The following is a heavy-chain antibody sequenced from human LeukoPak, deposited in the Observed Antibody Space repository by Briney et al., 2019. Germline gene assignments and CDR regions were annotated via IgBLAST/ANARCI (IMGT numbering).Heavy chain of an antibody. CDR3: ARQKTGYSYGHDYYYYYGMDV. CDR2: IYPGDSDT. D-gene: IGHD5-18*01. J-gene: IGHJ6*02. CDR1: GYSFTSYW. V-gene: IGHV5-51*01. Sequence: SLKISCKGSGYSFTSYWIGWVRQMPGKGLEWMGIIYPGDSDTRYSPSFQGQVTISADKSISTAYLQWSSLKASDTAMYYCARQKTGYSYGHDYYYYYGMDVWGQGTTVTVSS.